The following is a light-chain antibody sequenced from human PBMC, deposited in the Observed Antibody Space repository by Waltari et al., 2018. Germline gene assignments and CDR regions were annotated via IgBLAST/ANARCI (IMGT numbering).Light chain of an antibody. CDR2: AAS. Sequence: EVVLTQSPGTLSLSPGERATLSCRVSQNVSKYFAWYQQRPGQAPRLLIYAASTRATGIPDRFSGSGSGTDFSLTISRLEPEDFAVYYCQNHERLPATFGQGTKVEIK. J-gene: IGKJ1*01. V-gene: IGKV3-20*01. CDR1: QNVSKY. CDR3: QNHERLPAT.